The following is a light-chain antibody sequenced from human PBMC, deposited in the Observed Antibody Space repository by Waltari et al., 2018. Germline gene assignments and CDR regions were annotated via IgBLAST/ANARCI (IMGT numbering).Light chain of an antibody. CDR1: GRGCP. Sequence: QSALTQPPSASGSPGQSVTISCPGTGRGCPVSWYQQHPGKAPKLLIYEVNKRPSGVPDRFSGSKSGNTASLTVSGLQAEDEGDYYCSSDAVSNNFYDFGTGTKVTVL. J-gene: IGLJ1*01. CDR3: SSDAVSNNFYD. V-gene: IGLV2-8*01. CDR2: EVN.